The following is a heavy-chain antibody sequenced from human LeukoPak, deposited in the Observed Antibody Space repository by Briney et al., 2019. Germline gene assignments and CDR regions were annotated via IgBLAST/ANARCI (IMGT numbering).Heavy chain of an antibody. V-gene: IGHV3-23*01. Sequence: GGSLRLSCAASGFTFSSYAMCWVRQAPGEGLEWVSAISCSGGSTYYADSVKGRFTISRDNSKNTLYLQMNSLRAEDTAVYYCAKTTSYYGMDVWGQGTTVTVSS. CDR1: GFTFSSYA. D-gene: IGHD1-14*01. CDR3: AKTTSYYGMDV. CDR2: ISCSGGST. J-gene: IGHJ6*02.